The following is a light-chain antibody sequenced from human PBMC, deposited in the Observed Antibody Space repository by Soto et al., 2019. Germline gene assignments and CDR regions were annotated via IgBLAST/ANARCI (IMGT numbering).Light chain of an antibody. CDR2: YIS. V-gene: IGKV3D-15*01. CDR1: QSAGNF. Sequence: EIVMTQSPATLSVSPGETASLSCRASQSAGNFLAWYQQKPGQDHRLLIYYISTRATGIQARFSGSGYGTEFTLKIKSMKSEESAVYYCKKHNQWPITFGKGTRLEI. CDR3: KKHNQWPIT. J-gene: IGKJ5*01.